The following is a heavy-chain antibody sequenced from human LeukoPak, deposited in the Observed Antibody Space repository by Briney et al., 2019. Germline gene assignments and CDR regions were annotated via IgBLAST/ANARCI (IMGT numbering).Heavy chain of an antibody. CDR1: GYTFTSYA. CDR2: INAGNGNT. Sequence: ASVKVSCKASGYTFTSYAMHWVRQAPGQRLEWMGWINAGNGNTKYSQKFQERVTITRDMSTSTAYMELSSLRSEDTAVYYCAADYKDFRDYWGQGTLVTVSS. CDR3: AADYKDFRDY. V-gene: IGHV1-3*01. D-gene: IGHD3-3*02. J-gene: IGHJ4*02.